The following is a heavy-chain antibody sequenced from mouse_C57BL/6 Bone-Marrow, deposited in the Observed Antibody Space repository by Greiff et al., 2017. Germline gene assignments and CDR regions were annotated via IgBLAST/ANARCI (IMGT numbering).Heavy chain of an antibody. J-gene: IGHJ2*01. Sequence: EVKVEDSVGGLVQPGEPLKLSCESNEYEFPSPDVSWVRKTPENRLVLVAAINIVGGSTHYTVTMARRFIISRDKTKETLYLQVSRLRSEDTALYYCARQGRNSSGYDWGQGTTLTVSS. CDR3: ARQGRNSSGYD. D-gene: IGHD3-2*02. V-gene: IGHV5-2*03. CDR2: INIVGGST. CDR1: EYEFPSPD.